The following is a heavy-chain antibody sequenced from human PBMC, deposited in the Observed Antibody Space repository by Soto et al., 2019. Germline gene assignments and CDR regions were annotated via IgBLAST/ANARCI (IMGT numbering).Heavy chain of an antibody. Sequence: QVQLVESGGGVVQPGRSLRLSCAASGFTFSSYAMHWVRQAPGKGLEWVAVISYDGSNKYYADSVKGRFTISRDNSKNTLYLQMNSLRAEDTAVYYCARERSAAAERNYDYWGQGTLVTVSS. V-gene: IGHV3-30-3*01. CDR1: GFTFSSYA. D-gene: IGHD6-13*01. J-gene: IGHJ4*02. CDR3: ARERSAAAERNYDY. CDR2: ISYDGSNK.